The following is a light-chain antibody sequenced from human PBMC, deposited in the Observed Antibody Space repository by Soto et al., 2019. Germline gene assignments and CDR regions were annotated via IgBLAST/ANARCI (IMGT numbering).Light chain of an antibody. CDR3: QQRYSTTRT. J-gene: IGKJ1*01. Sequence: IQRTQSPSSLSASVGDRVTITCRASQSISSYLNWYQQKPGKAPKLLIYAASSLQSGVPSRFSVSGSGTDCTLTISRLKKEDCATYYCQQRYSTTRTFCQGTKVDIK. V-gene: IGKV1-39*01. CDR2: AAS. CDR1: QSISSY.